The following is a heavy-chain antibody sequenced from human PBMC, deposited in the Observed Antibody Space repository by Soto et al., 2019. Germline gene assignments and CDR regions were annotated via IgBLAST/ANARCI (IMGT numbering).Heavy chain of an antibody. V-gene: IGHV4-61*01. CDR3: AREGGYSSSCSGRYYYGMDV. CDR2: IYYSGST. J-gene: IGHJ6*02. D-gene: IGHD6-13*01. CDR1: GGSVSSGSYY. Sequence: QVQLQESGPGLVKPSETLSLTCTVSGGSVSSGSYYWSWIRQPPGKGLEWIGYIYYSGSTNYNPSLKSRVTISEDTSKNQFSLKLSSVTAADTAVYYCAREGGYSSSCSGRYYYGMDVWGQGTTVTVSS.